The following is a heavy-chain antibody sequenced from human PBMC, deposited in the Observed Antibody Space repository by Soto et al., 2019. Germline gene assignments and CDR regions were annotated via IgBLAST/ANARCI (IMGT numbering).Heavy chain of an antibody. V-gene: IGHV3-33*01. Sequence: GGSLRLSCAASGFTFSSYGMHWVRQAPGKGLEWVAVIWYDGSNKYYADSVKGRFTISRDNSKNTLYLQMNSLRAEDTAVYYCAREDYGDYTFDYWGQGTLVTVSS. CDR1: GFTFSSYG. D-gene: IGHD4-17*01. J-gene: IGHJ4*02. CDR2: IWYDGSNK. CDR3: AREDYGDYTFDY.